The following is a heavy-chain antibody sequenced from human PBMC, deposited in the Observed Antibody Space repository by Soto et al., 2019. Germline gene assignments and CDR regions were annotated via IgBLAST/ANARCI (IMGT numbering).Heavy chain of an antibody. CDR3: TRDWVDIVVVVAATDDAFDI. CDR2: IRSKAYGGTT. CDR1: GFTFGDYA. V-gene: IGHV3-49*03. J-gene: IGHJ3*02. Sequence: GGSLRLSCTASGFTFGDYAMSWFRQAPGKGLEWVSFIRSKAYGGTTEYAASVKGRFTISRDDSKSIAYLQMNSLRTEDTAVYYCTRDWVDIVVVVAATDDAFDIWGQGTMVTVSS. D-gene: IGHD2-15*01.